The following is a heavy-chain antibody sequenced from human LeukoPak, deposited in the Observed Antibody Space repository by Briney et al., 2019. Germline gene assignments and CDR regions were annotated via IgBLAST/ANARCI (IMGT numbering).Heavy chain of an antibody. V-gene: IGHV3-21*01. CDR2: ISSSSSYI. J-gene: IGHJ4*02. CDR3: ARSYYYDSSGYYQYFDY. Sequence: GGSLRLSCAASGFTFSSYSMNWVRQAPGKGLEWVSSISSSSSYIYYADSVKGRFTISRDNAKNSLYLQMNSLRAEDTAVYYCARSYYYDSSGYYQYFDYWGQGTLVTVSS. CDR1: GFTFSSYS. D-gene: IGHD3-22*01.